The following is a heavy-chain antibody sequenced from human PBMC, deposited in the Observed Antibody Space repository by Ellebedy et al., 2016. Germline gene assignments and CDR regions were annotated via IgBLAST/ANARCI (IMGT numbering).Heavy chain of an antibody. CDR3: AKDPLGYCSSTSCDALDY. Sequence: GESLKISCAASGFTFSSYAMSWVRQAPGKGLEWVSAISGSGGSTYYADSVKGRFTISRDNSKNTLYLQMNSLRAEDTAVYYCAKDPLGYCSSTSCDALDYWGQGTLVTVSS. D-gene: IGHD2-2*01. V-gene: IGHV3-23*01. CDR1: GFTFSSYA. J-gene: IGHJ4*02. CDR2: ISGSGGST.